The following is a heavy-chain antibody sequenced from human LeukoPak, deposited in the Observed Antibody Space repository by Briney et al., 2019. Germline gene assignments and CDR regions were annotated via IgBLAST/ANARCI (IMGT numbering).Heavy chain of an antibody. CDR3: ARDPRAPPTTNAFDI. Sequence: GGSLRLSCTASGFTFFAYSMNWVRQAPGKGLEWISYISSTSSTIYYADSVKGRFTISRDNAKDSLYLQMNRLRAEDTAVYYCARDPRAPPTTNAFDIWGQGTMVIVSS. J-gene: IGHJ3*02. D-gene: IGHD1-1*01. CDR2: ISSTSSTI. CDR1: GFTFFAYS. V-gene: IGHV3-48*01.